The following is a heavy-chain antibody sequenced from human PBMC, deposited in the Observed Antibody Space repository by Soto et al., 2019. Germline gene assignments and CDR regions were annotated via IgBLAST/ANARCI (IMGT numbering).Heavy chain of an antibody. Sequence: EVQLVESGGGLVQPGGSLRLSCAASGFTFSSYWMHWVRQAPGKGLVWVSRINSDGSSTSYADSVKGRFTISRDNAKNTLYLQMNSLSAEDTAVYYCASLSPHWYFDLWGRGTLVTVSS. CDR2: INSDGSST. J-gene: IGHJ2*01. CDR3: ASLSPHWYFDL. CDR1: GFTFSSYW. V-gene: IGHV3-74*01.